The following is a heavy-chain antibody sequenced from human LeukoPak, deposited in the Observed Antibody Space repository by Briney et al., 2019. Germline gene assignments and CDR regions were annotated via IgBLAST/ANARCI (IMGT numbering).Heavy chain of an antibody. CDR2: IKQDGSEK. V-gene: IGHV3-7*05. D-gene: IGHD3-22*01. CDR3: AFDSSGYYYPDY. Sequence: QTGGSLRLSCAASGFTFSSYWMSWVRQAPGKGLEWVANIKQDGSEKYYVDSVKGRFTISRDNAKNSLYLQMNSLRAEDTAMYYCAFDSSGYYYPDYWGQGTLVTVSS. CDR1: GFTFSSYW. J-gene: IGHJ4*02.